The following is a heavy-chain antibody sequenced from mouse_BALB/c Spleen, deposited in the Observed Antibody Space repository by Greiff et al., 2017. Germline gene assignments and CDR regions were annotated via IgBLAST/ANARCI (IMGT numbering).Heavy chain of an antibody. Sequence: EVQLQQSGAELVKPGASVKLSCTASGFNIKDTYMHWVKQRPEQGLEWIGRIDPANGNTKYDPKFQGKATITADTSSNTAYLQLSSLTSEDTAVYYCARDSYDYHWYFDVWGAGTTVTVSS. CDR2: IDPANGNT. J-gene: IGHJ1*01. CDR3: ARDSYDYHWYFDV. CDR1: GFNIKDTY. D-gene: IGHD2-4*01. V-gene: IGHV14-3*02.